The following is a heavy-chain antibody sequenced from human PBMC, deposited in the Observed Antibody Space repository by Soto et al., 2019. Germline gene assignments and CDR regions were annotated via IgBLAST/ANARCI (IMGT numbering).Heavy chain of an antibody. V-gene: IGHV3-30*18. CDR3: AKDDIGNGYDAFDI. J-gene: IGHJ3*02. CDR2: ISYDGSNK. CDR1: GFTFSSYG. D-gene: IGHD1-1*01. Sequence: PGGSLRLSCAASGFTFSSYGMHWVRQAPGKGLEWVAVISYDGSNKYYADSVKGRFTISRDNSKNTLYLQMNSLRAEDTAVYYCAKDDIGNGYDAFDIWGQGTMVTVSS.